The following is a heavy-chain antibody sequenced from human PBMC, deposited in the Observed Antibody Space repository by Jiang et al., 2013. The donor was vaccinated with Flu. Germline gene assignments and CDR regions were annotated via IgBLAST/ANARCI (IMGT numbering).Heavy chain of an antibody. CDR3: ARERGEMATMVTMVKGWMGFDY. D-gene: IGHD5-24*01. V-gene: IGHV4-59*01. J-gene: IGHJ4*02. CDR1: GGSISNNY. Sequence: GSGLVKPSETLSLTCTVSGGSISNNYWSWIRQPPGRGLEWIGYIYYSGSTNYNPPLKSRVTISVDTSKNQFSLTLSSVTAADTAVYFCARERGEMATMVTMVKGWMGFDYVGPGEPRSPSPQ. CDR2: IYYSGST.